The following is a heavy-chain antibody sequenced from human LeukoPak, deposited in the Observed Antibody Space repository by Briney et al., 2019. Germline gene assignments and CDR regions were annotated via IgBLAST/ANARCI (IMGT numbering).Heavy chain of an antibody. D-gene: IGHD6-13*01. CDR1: GFTVSSNY. CDR2: IYSGGST. Sequence: GGSLRLSCAASGFTVSSNYMSWVRQAPGRGLELVSVIYSGGSTYYADSVKGRFTISRDNSKNTLYLQMNSLRAEDTAVYYCAKDRAAAQYYFDYWGQGTLVTVSS. J-gene: IGHJ4*02. V-gene: IGHV3-53*01. CDR3: AKDRAAAQYYFDY.